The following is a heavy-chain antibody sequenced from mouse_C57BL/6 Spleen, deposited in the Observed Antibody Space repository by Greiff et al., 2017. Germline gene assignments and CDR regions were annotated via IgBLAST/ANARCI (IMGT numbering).Heavy chain of an antibody. V-gene: IGHV1-7*01. Sequence: VPLQQSGAELAKPGASVKLSCKASGYTFSSYWMHWVKQRPGKGLEWIGHINPSSGYTKYNQKFKDKATLTSDKSSSTAYMPLSVLTYDDSAVSCCASDYDGFAYWGQGTLVTVSA. J-gene: IGHJ3*01. CDR2: INPSSGYT. CDR1: GYTFSSYW. CDR3: ASDYDGFAY. D-gene: IGHD2-4*01.